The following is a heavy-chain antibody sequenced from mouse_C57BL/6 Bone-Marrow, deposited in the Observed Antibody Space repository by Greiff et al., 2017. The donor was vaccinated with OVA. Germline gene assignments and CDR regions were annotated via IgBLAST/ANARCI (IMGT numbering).Heavy chain of an antibody. CDR1: GYTFTDYN. D-gene: IGHD2-3*01. CDR3: ARGYDGYYVRFAY. V-gene: IGHV1-18*01. Sequence: VQLQQSGPELVKPGASVKIPCKASGYTFTDYNMDWVKQSHGKSLEWIGDINPNNGGTIYNQKFKGKATLTVDKSSSTAYMELRSLTSEDTAVYYGARGYDGYYVRFAYWGQGTLVTVSA. CDR2: INPNNGGT. J-gene: IGHJ3*01.